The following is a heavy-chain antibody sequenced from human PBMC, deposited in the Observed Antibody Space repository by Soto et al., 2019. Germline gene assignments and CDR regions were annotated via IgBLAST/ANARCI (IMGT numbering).Heavy chain of an antibody. V-gene: IGHV4-39*01. CDR3: ARLDRKSPGTPDP. CDR2: IYYSGST. J-gene: IGHJ5*02. D-gene: IGHD2-2*03. Sequence: PSETLSLTCTVSGGSISSSSYYWGWIRQPPGKGLEWIGSIYYSGSTYYNPSLKSRVTISVDTSKNQFSLKLSSVTAADTAVYYCARLDRKSPGTPDPWGQGTLVTVSS. CDR1: GGSISSSSYY.